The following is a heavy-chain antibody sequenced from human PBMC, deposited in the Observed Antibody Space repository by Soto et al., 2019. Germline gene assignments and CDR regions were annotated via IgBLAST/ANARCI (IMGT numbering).Heavy chain of an antibody. CDR3: AKGSFGGVIVKLFDP. CDR2: ISWNSGSI. CDR1: GFTFDDYA. J-gene: IGHJ5*02. Sequence: GGSLRLSCAASGFTFDDYAMHWVRQAPGKGLEWVSGISWNSGSIGYADSVKGRFTISRDNAKNSLYLQMNSLRAEDTALYYCAKGSFGGVIVKLFDPWGQGTLVTVSS. D-gene: IGHD3-16*02. V-gene: IGHV3-9*01.